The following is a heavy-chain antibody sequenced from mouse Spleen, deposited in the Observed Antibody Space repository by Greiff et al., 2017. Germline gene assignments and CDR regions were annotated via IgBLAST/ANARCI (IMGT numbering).Heavy chain of an antibody. J-gene: IGHJ3*01. V-gene: IGHV1-26*01. CDR1: GYTFTDYY. CDR3: ARERGESTMITGFAY. D-gene: IGHD2-4*01. CDR2: INPNNGGT. Sequence: VQLQQSGPELVKPGASVKISCKASGYTFTDYYMNWVKQSHGKSLEWIGDINPNNGGTSYNQKFKGKATLTVDKSSSTAYMELRSLTSEDSAVYYCARERGESTMITGFAYWGQGTLVTVSA.